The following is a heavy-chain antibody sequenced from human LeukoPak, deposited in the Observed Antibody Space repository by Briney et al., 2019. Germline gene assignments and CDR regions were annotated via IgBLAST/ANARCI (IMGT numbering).Heavy chain of an antibody. CDR2: ISGSGDST. Sequence: QPGGSLRLSCAASAFTFRSYAVSWVRQAPGKGLEWVSTISGSGDSTYYADSAKGRFTISRDNSKNTLYLQMNSLRAEDTAVYYCAKVSVWSGRYFDYWGQGTLVTVSS. CDR3: AKVSVWSGRYFDY. V-gene: IGHV3-23*01. D-gene: IGHD3-3*01. J-gene: IGHJ4*02. CDR1: AFTFRSYA.